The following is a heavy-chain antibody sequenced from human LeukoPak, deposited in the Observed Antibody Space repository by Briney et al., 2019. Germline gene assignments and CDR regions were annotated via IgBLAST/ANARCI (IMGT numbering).Heavy chain of an antibody. CDR3: ARGPYATIMMAITDY. D-gene: IGHD5-24*01. V-gene: IGHV3-30*04. CDR1: GFTFSRYA. CDR2: ISYDGSNK. J-gene: IGHJ4*02. Sequence: GGSLRLSCATSGFTFSRYAVHWVRQAPGKGLEWVAVISYDGSNKYYADSVKGRFTISRDNSKNTLYLQMNSLRAEDTAVYYCARGPYATIMMAITDYWGQGTLVTVSS.